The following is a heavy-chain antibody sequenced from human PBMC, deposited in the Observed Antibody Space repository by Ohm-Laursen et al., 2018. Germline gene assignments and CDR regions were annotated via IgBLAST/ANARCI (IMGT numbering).Heavy chain of an antibody. CDR1: GFTFSSYA. V-gene: IGHV3-23*01. CDR2: ISGSGGST. J-gene: IGHJ6*02. Sequence: SLRLSCAASGFTFSSYAMSWVRQAPGKGLEWVSAISGSGGSTYYADSVKGRFTIPRDNSKNTLYLQMNSLRAEDTAVYYCAKDRSYCSSTSCSDMDVWGQGTTVTVSS. D-gene: IGHD2-2*01. CDR3: AKDRSYCSSTSCSDMDV.